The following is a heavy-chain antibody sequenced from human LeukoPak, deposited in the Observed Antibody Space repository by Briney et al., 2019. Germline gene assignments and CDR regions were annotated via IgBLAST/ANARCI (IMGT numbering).Heavy chain of an antibody. CDR2: INPNSGGT. J-gene: IGHJ2*01. Sequence: EASVKVSCKASGYTFTSYYMHWVRQAPGQGLEWMGWINPNSGGTNYAQKFQGRVTMTRDTSISTAYLELTRLTSDDTAVYYCAAPTGFCSGTNCLAYFDLWGRGTLVTVSS. CDR3: AAPTGFCSGTNCLAYFDL. V-gene: IGHV1-2*02. D-gene: IGHD2-2*01. CDR1: GYTFTSYY.